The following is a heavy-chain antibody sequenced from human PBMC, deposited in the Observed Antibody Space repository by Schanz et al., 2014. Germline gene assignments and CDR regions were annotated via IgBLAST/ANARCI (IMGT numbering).Heavy chain of an antibody. Sequence: VQMLESGGGLVQPGGSLRLSCVASGFTFRRYGMSWIRQPPGKGLEWIGSIYYSGNTYYNPSLRSRVTISVDTSKNQFSLKRSSVPAADTAVYYCARQNLGYCSSTDCKNWFDPWGQGTLVTVSS. CDR1: GFTFRRYG. V-gene: IGHV4-39*01. CDR2: IYYSGNT. J-gene: IGHJ5*02. CDR3: ARQNLGYCSSTDCKNWFDP. D-gene: IGHD2-2*01.